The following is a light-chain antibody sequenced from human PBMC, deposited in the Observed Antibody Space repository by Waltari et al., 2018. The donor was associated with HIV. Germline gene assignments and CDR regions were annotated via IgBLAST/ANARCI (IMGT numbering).Light chain of an antibody. Sequence: QSVLTHPHSVSAAPGPKVTIACSGSNSHIGNPYLPWYQQLPGTAPKILIYDSDKRPSGIPDRFSGSKSGTSATLGITGLQTGDGANYYCVTWDTRLRAVVFGGGTKLTVL. CDR1: NSHIGNPY. CDR2: DSD. V-gene: IGLV1-51*01. J-gene: IGLJ3*02. CDR3: VTWDTRLRAVV.